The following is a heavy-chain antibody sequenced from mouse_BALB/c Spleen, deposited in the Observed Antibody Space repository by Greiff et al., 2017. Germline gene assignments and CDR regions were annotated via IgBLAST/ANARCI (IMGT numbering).Heavy chain of an antibody. D-gene: IGHD1-1*02. J-gene: IGHJ4*01. CDR3: ARELSNAMDY. CDR1: GFSLTSYG. V-gene: IGHV2-9*02. Sequence: QVHVKQSGPGLVAPSQSLSITCTVSGFSLTSYGVHWVRQPPGKGLEWLGVIWAGGSTNYNSALMSRLSISKDNSKSQVFLKMNSLQTDDTAMYYCARELSNAMDYWGQGTSVTVSS. CDR2: IWAGGST.